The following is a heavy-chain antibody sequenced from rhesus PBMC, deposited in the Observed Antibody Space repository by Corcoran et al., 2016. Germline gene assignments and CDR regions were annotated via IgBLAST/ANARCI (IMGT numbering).Heavy chain of an antibody. V-gene: IGHV4-65*01. Sequence: QVQLQESGPGLVKPSETLSLTCAVSGGSVRSSNWWSWIRQPPGKGLEGIGYISGSSGSTYYNPSLKSRVTISTDTSKNQFSLKLSSVTAADTAVYYCARDRSFRSDYVGGAFDFWGQGLRVTVSS. CDR1: GGSVRSSNW. J-gene: IGHJ3*01. CDR3: ARDRSFRSDYVGGAFDF. CDR2: ISGSSGST. D-gene: IGHD3-22*01.